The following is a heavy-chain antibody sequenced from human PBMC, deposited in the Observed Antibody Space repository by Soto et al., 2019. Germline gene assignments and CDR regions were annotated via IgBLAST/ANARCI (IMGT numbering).Heavy chain of an antibody. J-gene: IGHJ4*02. CDR1: GGSISSYY. Sequence: PSETLSLTCTVSGGSISSYYWSWIRQPPGKGLEWIGYIYYSGSTNYNPSLKSRVTISVDTSKNQFSLKLSSVTAADTAVYYCARENYDTFDYWGQGTLVTVSS. V-gene: IGHV4-59*01. CDR2: IYYSGST. D-gene: IGHD3-22*01. CDR3: ARENYDTFDY.